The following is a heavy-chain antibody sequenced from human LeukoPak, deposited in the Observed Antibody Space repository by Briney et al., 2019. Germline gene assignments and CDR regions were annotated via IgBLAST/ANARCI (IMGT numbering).Heavy chain of an antibody. CDR1: GGSISSYY. CDR2: IYYSGST. D-gene: IGHD3-10*01. CDR3: ARGGYYYGSGSTPNWFDP. J-gene: IGHJ5*02. Sequence: SETLSLTCTVSGGSISSYYWSWIRQPPGKGLEWIGYIYYSGSTNYNPSLKSRVTISVDTSRNQFSLKLSSVTAADTAVYYCARGGYYYGSGSTPNWFDPWGQGTLVTVSS. V-gene: IGHV4-59*01.